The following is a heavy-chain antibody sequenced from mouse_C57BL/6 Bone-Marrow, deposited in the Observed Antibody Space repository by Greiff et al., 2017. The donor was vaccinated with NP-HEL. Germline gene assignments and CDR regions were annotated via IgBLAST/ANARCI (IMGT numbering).Heavy chain of an antibody. CDR3: TTNGNFDY. D-gene: IGHD2-1*01. Sequence: VQLQQSGADLVSPGDSVKLSCTASGFNIKDDYMSWVKQRLEQGLEWIGCIDPENGDTEYASKFHGKATITADTSSNTAYLQLSSLTSEDTAVYYCTTNGNFDYWGQGTALTVSS. CDR1: GFNIKDDY. V-gene: IGHV14-4*01. CDR2: IDPENGDT. J-gene: IGHJ2*01.